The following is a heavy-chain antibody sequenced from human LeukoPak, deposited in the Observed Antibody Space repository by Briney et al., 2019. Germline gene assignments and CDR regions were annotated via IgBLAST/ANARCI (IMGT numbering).Heavy chain of an antibody. Sequence: GGSLRLSCAASGFTFSSYGMHWVRQAPGKGLEWVAVISYDGSDKYYADSVKGRFTISRDNSRNTLYLQVNTLRAEDTAVYYCARTSGSYPINDVDYWGQGTLVTVSS. D-gene: IGHD1-26*01. J-gene: IGHJ4*02. V-gene: IGHV3-30*03. CDR3: ARTSGSYPINDVDY. CDR2: ISYDGSDK. CDR1: GFTFSSYG.